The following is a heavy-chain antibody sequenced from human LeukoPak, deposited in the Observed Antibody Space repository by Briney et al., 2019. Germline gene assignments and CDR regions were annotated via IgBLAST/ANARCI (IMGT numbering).Heavy chain of an antibody. CDR1: GFTFSIYD. CDR3: ARRPRIAAADSYYFDY. J-gene: IGHJ4*02. Sequence: PGGSLRLSCAASGFTFSIYDMHWVRQATGKGLEWVSAIGTAGDTYYPGSVKGRFTISRDNSKNTLYLQMNSLRAEDTAVYYCARRPRIAAADSYYFDYWGQGTLVTVSS. D-gene: IGHD6-13*01. CDR2: IGTAGDT. V-gene: IGHV3-13*01.